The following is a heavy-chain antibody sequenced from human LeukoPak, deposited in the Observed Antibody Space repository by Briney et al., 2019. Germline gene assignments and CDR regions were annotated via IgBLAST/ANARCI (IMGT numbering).Heavy chain of an antibody. D-gene: IGHD3-16*01. CDR3: ARRRGRTFYFDY. V-gene: IGHV4-59*08. CDR2: IYYSGST. CDR1: GGSISSYY. Sequence: SETLSLTCTVSGGSISSYYWSWIRQPPGKGREWMVYIYYSGSTNYNPSLKRRVTISVDTSKNPSSLRLSSVTAADTAVYYCARRRGRTFYFDYWGQGTLVTVSS. J-gene: IGHJ4*02.